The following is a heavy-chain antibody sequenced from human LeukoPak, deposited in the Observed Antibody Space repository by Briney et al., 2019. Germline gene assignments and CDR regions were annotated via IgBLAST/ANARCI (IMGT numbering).Heavy chain of an antibody. CDR3: ARKVYSHFDY. Sequence: SETLSLTCGVSGGSISSGRYYWGWIRQPPGKGREWIGEINHSGSTNYNPSLKSRVTISVDTSKNQFSLKLSSVTAADTAVYYCARKVYSHFDYWGQGTLVTVSS. CDR1: GGSISSGRYY. J-gene: IGHJ4*02. D-gene: IGHD4-11*01. V-gene: IGHV4-39*07. CDR2: INHSGST.